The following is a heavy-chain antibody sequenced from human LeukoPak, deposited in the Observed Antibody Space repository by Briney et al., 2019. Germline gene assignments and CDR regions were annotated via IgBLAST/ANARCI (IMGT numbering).Heavy chain of an antibody. J-gene: IGHJ3*02. CDR3: ARQRRNGGIAASNDAFDI. CDR1: GYSFSTNW. CDR2: IYPSDSDT. V-gene: IGHV5-51*01. D-gene: IGHD6-13*01. Sequence: GESLKISCKGSGYSFSTNWIGWVRQMPGKGLEWMGIIYPSDSDTRYNPSFQGQVTISADKSISTAYLQWSSLKASDTAMYYCARQRRNGGIAASNDAFDIWGQGTVVTVSS.